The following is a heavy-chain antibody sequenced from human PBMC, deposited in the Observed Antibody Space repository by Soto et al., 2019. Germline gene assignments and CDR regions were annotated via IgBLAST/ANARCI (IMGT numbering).Heavy chain of an antibody. Sequence: ASVKVSCKASGYTFTSYYMHCVRQAPGQGLEWIGIINPSGGSTSYAQKFQGRVTITRDTSASTTYMELSSLKSEDTAVYYCARSRGYCSGDSCYGDAFDIWGQGTMVTVSS. CDR3: ARSRGYCSGDSCYGDAFDI. D-gene: IGHD2-15*01. J-gene: IGHJ3*02. CDR2: INPSGGST. V-gene: IGHV1-46*01. CDR1: GYTFTSYY.